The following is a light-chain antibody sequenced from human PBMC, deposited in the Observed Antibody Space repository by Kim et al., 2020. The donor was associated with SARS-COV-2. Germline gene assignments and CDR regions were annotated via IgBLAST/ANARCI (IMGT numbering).Light chain of an antibody. J-gene: IGKJ2*01. Sequence: DIQMTQSPSTLSASVGDRVTITCRASQSISSWLAWYQQKPGKAPKLLIYKASSLESGVPSRFSGSGSGTEFTLTISRLQPDDFATYYCQQYNSYPHTFGQGTKLEI. CDR1: QSISSW. CDR2: KAS. V-gene: IGKV1-5*03. CDR3: QQYNSYPHT.